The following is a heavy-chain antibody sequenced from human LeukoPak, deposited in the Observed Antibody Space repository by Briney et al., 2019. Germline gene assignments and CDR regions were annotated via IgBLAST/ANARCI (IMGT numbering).Heavy chain of an antibody. CDR3: ARHAHYDSSGYYDY. CDR2: IYYSGST. Sequence: SETLSLTCTVSGGSISSYYWSWIRQPPGKGLEWIGYIYYSGSTNYNPSLKSRVTISVDTSKNQFSLKLSSVTAADTAVYYCARHAHYDSSGYYDYWGQGTTVTVSS. D-gene: IGHD3-22*01. V-gene: IGHV4-59*08. J-gene: IGHJ4*03. CDR1: GGSISSYY.